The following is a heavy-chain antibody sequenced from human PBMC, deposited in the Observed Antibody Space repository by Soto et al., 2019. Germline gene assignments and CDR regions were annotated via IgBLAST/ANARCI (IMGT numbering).Heavy chain of an antibody. J-gene: IGHJ6*02. CDR3: VKDRGVLRATVGKNYYYYGMDV. V-gene: IGHV3-64D*08. CDR2: ISSNGGST. D-gene: IGHD4-17*01. CDR1: GFTFSSYA. Sequence: GGSLRLSCSASGFTFSSYAMHWVRQAPGKGLEYVSAISSNGGSTYYADSVKGRFTISRDNSKNTLYLQMSSLRAEDTAVYYCVKDRGVLRATVGKNYYYYGMDVWGQGTTVTVSS.